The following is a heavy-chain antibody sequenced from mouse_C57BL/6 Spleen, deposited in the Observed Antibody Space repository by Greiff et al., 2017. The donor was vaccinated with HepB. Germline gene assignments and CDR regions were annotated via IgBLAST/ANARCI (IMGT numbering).Heavy chain of an antibody. V-gene: IGHV1-82*01. CDR3: ARSYDVYCDMDF. CDR1: GYAFSSSW. J-gene: IGHJ4*01. D-gene: IGHD2-3*01. CDR2: IYPGDGDT. Sequence: VQLQQSGPELVKPGASVKISCKASGYAFSSSWMNWVKQRPGKGLEWIGRIYPGDGDTNYNGTFKGKTTLTADKSSSTAYMQLSSLTSEDSAVYFCARSYDVYCDMDFWGKGTSVTVSS.